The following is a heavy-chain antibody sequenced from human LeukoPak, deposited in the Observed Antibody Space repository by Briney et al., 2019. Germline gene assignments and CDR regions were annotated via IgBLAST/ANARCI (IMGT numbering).Heavy chain of an antibody. CDR2: IYYSGNT. CDR1: GGSISTNC. J-gene: IGHJ4*02. D-gene: IGHD4-17*01. V-gene: IGHV4-59*12. Sequence: SETLSLTCTISGGSISTNCWIWIRQPPGKGLEWIGFIYYSGNTNYNPSLKSRLTMSVNTSRNQFSLRLNSVTAADTAVYYCARGNDYGDYADYWGRGTLVTVSS. CDR3: ARGNDYGDYADY.